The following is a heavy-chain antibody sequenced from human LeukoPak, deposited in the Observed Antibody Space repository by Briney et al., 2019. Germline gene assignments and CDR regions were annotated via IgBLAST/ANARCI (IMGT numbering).Heavy chain of an antibody. CDR1: GFTFSSYS. D-gene: IGHD1-26*01. V-gene: IGHV3-21*01. Sequence: MPGGSLRLSCAASGFTFSSYSMNWVRQAPGKGLEWVSSISSSSSYIYYADSVEGRLTISRDNSNNTLYLQMNSLRADDTAIYYCARRRIVGSIDDAFDIWGQGTMVTLSS. J-gene: IGHJ3*02. CDR2: ISSSSSYI. CDR3: ARRRIVGSIDDAFDI.